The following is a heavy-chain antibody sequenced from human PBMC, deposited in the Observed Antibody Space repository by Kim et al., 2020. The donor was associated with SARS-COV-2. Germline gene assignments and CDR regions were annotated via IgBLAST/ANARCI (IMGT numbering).Heavy chain of an antibody. CDR3: ARDGMAAGNGMDV. Sequence: SETLSLTCTVSGGSISSSSYYWGWIRQPPGKGLEWIGSIYYSGSTYYNPSLKSRVTISVDTSKNQFSLKLSSVTAADTAVYYCARDGMAAGNGMDVWGQGTTVTVSS. V-gene: IGHV4-39*07. D-gene: IGHD2-15*01. J-gene: IGHJ6*02. CDR2: IYYSGST. CDR1: GGSISSSSYY.